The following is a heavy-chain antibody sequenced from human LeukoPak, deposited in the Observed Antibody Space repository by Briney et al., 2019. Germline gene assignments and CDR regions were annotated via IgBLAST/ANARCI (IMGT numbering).Heavy chain of an antibody. V-gene: IGHV4-39*07. CDR3: ARHGDIVAPGNFDY. Sequence: SETLSLTCSVSGGSISSGSYYWGWIRQPPGKGLEWLGSLYYSGSTYDNPSLKSRVTISVDTSKNQFSLKLSSVTAADTAVYYCARHGDIVAPGNFDYWGQGTLVTVSS. D-gene: IGHD5-12*01. CDR2: LYYSGST. CDR1: GGSISSGSYY. J-gene: IGHJ4*02.